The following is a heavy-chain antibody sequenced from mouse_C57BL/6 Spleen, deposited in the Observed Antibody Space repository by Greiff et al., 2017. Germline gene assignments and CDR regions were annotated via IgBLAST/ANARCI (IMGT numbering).Heavy chain of an antibody. J-gene: IGHJ2*01. CDR1: GYTFTSYW. D-gene: IGHD2-4*01. Sequence: VQLQQPGAELVRPGSSVKLSFKASGYTFTSYWMDWVKQRPGQGLEWIGNIYPSDSETHYNQKFKDKATLTVDKSSSTAYMQLSSLTSEDAAVYYCARWYEYGLDDGGQGTTLTVAS. CDR3: ARWYEYGLDD. V-gene: IGHV1-61*01. CDR2: IYPSDSET.